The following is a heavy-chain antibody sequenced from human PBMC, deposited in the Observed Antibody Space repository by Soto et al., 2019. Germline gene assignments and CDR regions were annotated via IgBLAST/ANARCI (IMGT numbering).Heavy chain of an antibody. V-gene: IGHV3-30*04. D-gene: IGHD2-2*01. Sequence: GGSLRLSCAASGFTLSSYAMHWVRQAPGKGLEWVAVISYDGSKKYYADSVKGRFTISRDNSKNTVYLQMNGLRAEDTAVYYCARDLGYCSSTSCYGNFRYYYGMDVWGQGTTVTVSS. CDR1: GFTLSSYA. CDR3: ARDLGYCSSTSCYGNFRYYYGMDV. CDR2: ISYDGSKK. J-gene: IGHJ6*02.